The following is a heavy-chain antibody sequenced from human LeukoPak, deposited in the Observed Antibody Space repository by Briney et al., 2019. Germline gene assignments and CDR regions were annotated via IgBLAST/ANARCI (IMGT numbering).Heavy chain of an antibody. CDR2: INPSGGST. CDR3: ARSPSTGGSYRYNGAFDI. V-gene: IGHV1-46*01. D-gene: IGHD3-16*02. CDR1: GYTFTSYY. J-gene: IGHJ3*02. Sequence: ASVKVSCKASGYTFTSYYMHWVRQAPGQGLEWMGIINPSGGSTSYAQKFQGRVTMTRDTSTGTVYMELSSLRSEDTAVYYCARSPSTGGSYRYNGAFDIWGQGTMVTVSS.